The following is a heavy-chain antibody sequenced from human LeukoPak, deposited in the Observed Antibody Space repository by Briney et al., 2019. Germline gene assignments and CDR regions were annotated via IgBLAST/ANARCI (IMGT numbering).Heavy chain of an antibody. CDR3: AKKSYGSFDY. Sequence: GGSLRLSCAASGFTFSSYAMSWVRQAPGKGLEWVAAISGNGGSTYYADSVKGRFTISRDNSKNTLYLQMNSLRAEDTAVYKCAKKSYGSFDYWGQGTLVTVSS. V-gene: IGHV3-23*01. J-gene: IGHJ4*02. D-gene: IGHD1-26*01. CDR1: GFTFSSYA. CDR2: ISGNGGST.